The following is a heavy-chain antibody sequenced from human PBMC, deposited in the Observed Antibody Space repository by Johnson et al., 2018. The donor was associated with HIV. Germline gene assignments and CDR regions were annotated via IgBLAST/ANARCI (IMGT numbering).Heavy chain of an antibody. J-gene: IGHJ3*01. CDR2: ISYDGSNK. V-gene: IGHV3-30-3*01. CDR1: GFTFSRYA. Sequence: QVQLVESGGGVVQPGRSLRLSCAASGFTFSRYAMHWVRQVPGKGLEWVAVISYDGSNKYYADSVKGRFTISRDNSKNTLYLQMNSLRVEDTAVYYCARGSRYTYDNDDAYLLHAFDFWGQGTMVTVSS. CDR3: ARGSRYTYDNDDAYLLHAFDF. D-gene: IGHD3-22*01.